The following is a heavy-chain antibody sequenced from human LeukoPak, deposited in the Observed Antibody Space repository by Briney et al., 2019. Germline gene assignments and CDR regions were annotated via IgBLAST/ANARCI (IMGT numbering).Heavy chain of an antibody. J-gene: IGHJ4*02. Sequence: GGSLRLSCAASGFTFSSYGMHWVRQAPGKGLEWVAFIRYDGSNKYYADSVKGRFTISRDNSKNTLYLQMNSLRAEDTAVYYCAGNAYYYDSSGYYGSPQFDYWGQGTLVTVSS. CDR3: AGNAYYYDSSGYYGSPQFDY. D-gene: IGHD3-22*01. CDR2: IRYDGSNK. CDR1: GFTFSSYG. V-gene: IGHV3-30*02.